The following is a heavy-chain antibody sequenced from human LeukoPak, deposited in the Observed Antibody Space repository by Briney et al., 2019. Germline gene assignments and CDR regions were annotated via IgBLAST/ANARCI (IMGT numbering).Heavy chain of an antibody. Sequence: PSETLSLTCTVSGYSIRSGYYWGWIRQPPGKGLEWIVNILQIGNTHNNPSLRSRLTISMDTSKTQFSLTLSSVRATAPAVYYCATWGRGGHNTLAIWGQGTMVTVYS. J-gene: IGHJ3*02. CDR3: ATWGRGGHNTLAI. CDR2: ILQIGNT. V-gene: IGHV4-38-2*02. D-gene: IGHD3-16*01. CDR1: GYSIRSGYY.